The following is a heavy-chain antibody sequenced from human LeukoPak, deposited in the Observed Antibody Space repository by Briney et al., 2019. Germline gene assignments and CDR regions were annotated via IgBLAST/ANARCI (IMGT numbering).Heavy chain of an antibody. CDR1: GGSISSGGYY. CDR2: IYYSGGT. D-gene: IGHD6-6*01. J-gene: IGHJ4*02. CDR3: ARRSSSSGYFDY. V-gene: IGHV4-31*03. Sequence: SQTLSLTCTVSGGSISSGGYYWSRIRQHPGKGLEWMGYIYYSGGTYYNPSLESRVIISLDTSKNQFSLKLSSVTAADTAVYYCARRSSSSGYFDYWGQGTLVTVSS.